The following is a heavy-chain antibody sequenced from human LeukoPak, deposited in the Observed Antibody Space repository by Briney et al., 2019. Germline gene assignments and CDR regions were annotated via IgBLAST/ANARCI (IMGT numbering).Heavy chain of an antibody. D-gene: IGHD6-19*01. CDR2: ISAYNGNI. Sequence: ASVKVSCKASGYTFTSYDISWVRQAPGQGLEWMGWISAYNGNINYAQKLQGRVTMTTDTSTSTAYLELRSLRSDDTAVYYCARGSAYSSGWYLYYWGQGTLVTVSS. CDR1: GYTFTSYD. CDR3: ARGSAYSSGWYLYY. J-gene: IGHJ4*02. V-gene: IGHV1-18*01.